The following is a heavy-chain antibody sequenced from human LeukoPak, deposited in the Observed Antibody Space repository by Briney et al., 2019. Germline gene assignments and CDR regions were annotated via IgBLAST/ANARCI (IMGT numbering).Heavy chain of an antibody. CDR2: ISRNGSSI. J-gene: IGHJ5*02. V-gene: IGHV3-9*01. Sequence: GRSLRLSCAASGFTFDDYAMSWVRQAPGKGLEWVAGISRNGSSIGYADSVKGRFTISRDNAKNSLYLQMNSLRAEDTALYYCAKDIRNGQLLYWFDPWGQGTLVTVSS. D-gene: IGHD2-2*01. CDR1: GFTFDDYA. CDR3: AKDIRNGQLLYWFDP.